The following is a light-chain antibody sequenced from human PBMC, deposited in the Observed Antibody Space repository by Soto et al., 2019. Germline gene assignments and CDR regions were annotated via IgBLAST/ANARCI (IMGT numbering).Light chain of an antibody. CDR1: QSVSSY. V-gene: IGKV3-11*01. Sequence: IVLTQSPATLSLSPGERATLSCSASQSVSSYLAWYQQKPGQAPRLLTYDASNRATGIPARFSGSGSGTEFTLTISSLQSEDFAVYYCQQYNNWPPITFGQGTRLEIK. CDR3: QQYNNWPPIT. CDR2: DAS. J-gene: IGKJ5*01.